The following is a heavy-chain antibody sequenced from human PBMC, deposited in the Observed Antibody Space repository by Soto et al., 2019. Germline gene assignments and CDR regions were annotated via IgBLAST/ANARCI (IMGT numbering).Heavy chain of an antibody. CDR2: IISIFGTA. CDR3: ARQFDYDSSGYYYAY. J-gene: IGHJ4*02. Sequence: SVKVSRKATGGTFNRNTISWVRQAPGQGLEWMGGIISIFGTANYAQKFQGSVTITADESTNTAYMELSRLRSEDTSVYYCARQFDYDSSGYYYAYWGQGTLVTVSS. V-gene: IGHV1-69*13. D-gene: IGHD3-22*01. CDR1: GGTFNRNT.